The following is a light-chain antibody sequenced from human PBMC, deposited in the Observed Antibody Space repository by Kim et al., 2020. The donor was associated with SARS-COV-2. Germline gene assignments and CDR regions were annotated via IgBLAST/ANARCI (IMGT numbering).Light chain of an antibody. Sequence: SPGERATLSCRASQRVSSSYLAWYQQKPGQAPRLLIYGASSRATGIPDRFSGSWSGTDFTLTISRLEPEDFAVYYCQQYGSSPLTFGGGTKVDIK. CDR1: QRVSSSY. CDR3: QQYGSSPLT. J-gene: IGKJ4*01. V-gene: IGKV3-20*01. CDR2: GAS.